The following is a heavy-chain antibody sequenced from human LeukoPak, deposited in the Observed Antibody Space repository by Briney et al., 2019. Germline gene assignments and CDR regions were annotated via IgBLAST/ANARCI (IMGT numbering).Heavy chain of an antibody. V-gene: IGHV3-23*01. J-gene: IGHJ3*02. CDR2: ISGSGGST. CDR1: GFTFSSYG. CDR3: AKELLWIGELLGAFDI. D-gene: IGHD3-10*01. Sequence: PGGSLRLSCAASGFTFSSYGMSWVRQAPGKGLEWVSAISGSGGSTYYADSVKGRFTISRDNSKNTLYLQMNSLIAEDTAVYYCAKELLWIGELLGAFDIWGQGTMVTVSS.